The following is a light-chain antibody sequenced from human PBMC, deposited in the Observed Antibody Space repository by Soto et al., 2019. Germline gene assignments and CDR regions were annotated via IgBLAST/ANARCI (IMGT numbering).Light chain of an antibody. J-gene: IGKJ2*01. Sequence: DVVMTQSPLSLPVTLGQPASISCRSSQSLVYKDGNTYLNWFQQRPGQSPRRLIYKVSNRDSGVPDRFSGSXSDTYFTLKISXVXXXXXXXXYCMQGTHWPYTFGQGTKLEIK. CDR3: MQGTHWPYT. CDR1: QSLVYKDGNTY. V-gene: IGKV2-30*01. CDR2: KVS.